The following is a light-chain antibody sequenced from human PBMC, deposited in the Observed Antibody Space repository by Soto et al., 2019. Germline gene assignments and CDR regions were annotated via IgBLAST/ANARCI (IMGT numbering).Light chain of an antibody. CDR3: SSYAGSNNFV. V-gene: IGLV2-8*01. Sequence: QSALTQPPSASGSPGQSVTISCTGTSSDVGGYNYVSWYQQHPGKAPKLMIYEVSERPSGVPDRFSGSKSGNTASLTVSGLQAEDEAHYYCSSYAGSNNFVFGTGTKVTVL. CDR2: EVS. CDR1: SSDVGGYNY. J-gene: IGLJ1*01.